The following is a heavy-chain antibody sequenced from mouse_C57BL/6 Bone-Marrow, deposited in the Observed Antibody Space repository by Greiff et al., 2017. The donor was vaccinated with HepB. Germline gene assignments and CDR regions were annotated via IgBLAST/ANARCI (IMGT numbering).Heavy chain of an antibody. D-gene: IGHD1-1*01. CDR2: IYPRSGNT. CDR1: GYTFTSYG. V-gene: IGHV1-81*01. CDR3: SFITTVVEYFDV. Sequence: QVQLKESGAELARPGASVKLSCKASGYTFTSYGISWVKQRTGQGLEWIGEIYPRSGNTYYNEKFKGKATLTADKSSSTAYMELRSLTSEDSAVYFCSFITTVVEYFDVWGTGTTVTVSS. J-gene: IGHJ1*03.